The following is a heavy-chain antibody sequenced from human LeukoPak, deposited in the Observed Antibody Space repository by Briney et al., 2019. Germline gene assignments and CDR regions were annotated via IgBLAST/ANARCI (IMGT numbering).Heavy chain of an antibody. Sequence: SETLSLTCTVSGGSISTYYWNWIRQPPGKGLEWIGYIYHSGSTNYNPSLQSRVTISVDTSKNQFSLNLNSVTAADTAVYYCARYSSDHDGRHFEFWGQGILVTVSS. V-gene: IGHV4-59*01. CDR3: ARYSSDHDGRHFEF. D-gene: IGHD2-21*01. CDR2: IYHSGST. CDR1: GGSISTYY. J-gene: IGHJ4*02.